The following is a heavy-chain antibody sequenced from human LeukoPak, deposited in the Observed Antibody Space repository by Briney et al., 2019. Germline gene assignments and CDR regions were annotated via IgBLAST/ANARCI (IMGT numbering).Heavy chain of an antibody. CDR2: ISGDGGST. D-gene: IGHD3-16*02. CDR1: GFTLDDYA. CDR3: ASLRLGELSPWEV. J-gene: IGHJ4*02. Sequence: GGTLRLSCPPYGFTLDDYAMHWVRQAPGKGLGWVSLISGDGGSTYYADSVKGRFSISRDNSKNSLYLQMNSLRTEDTALYYCASLRLGELSPWEVWGQGTLVTVYS. V-gene: IGHV3-43*02.